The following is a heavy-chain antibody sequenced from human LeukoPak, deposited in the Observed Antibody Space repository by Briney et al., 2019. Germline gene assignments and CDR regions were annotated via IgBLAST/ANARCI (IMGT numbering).Heavy chain of an antibody. J-gene: IGHJ4*02. Sequence: SETLSLTCAVYGGSFSGYYWSWIRQPPGKGLEWIGEINHGGSTNYNPSLKSRVTISVDTSKNQFSLKLSSVTAADTAVYYCARGFTWDYFDYWGQGTLVTVSS. V-gene: IGHV4-34*01. CDR1: GGSFSGYY. CDR2: INHGGST. CDR3: ARGFTWDYFDY.